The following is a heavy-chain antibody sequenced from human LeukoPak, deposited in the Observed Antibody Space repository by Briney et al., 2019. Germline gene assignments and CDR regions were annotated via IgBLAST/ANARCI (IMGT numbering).Heavy chain of an antibody. J-gene: IGHJ4*02. D-gene: IGHD6-19*01. CDR1: GFTFSSYS. V-gene: IGHV3-48*04. CDR3: AKDRGYSSGFIDX. Sequence: PGGSLRLSCAASGFTFSSYSMNWVRQAPGKGLEWVSYISSSSSTIYYAASVKGRFTISRDNAKNSLYLQMNSLRAEDTAVYYCAKDRGYSSGFIDXXSQGTLVTVSS. CDR2: ISSSSSTI.